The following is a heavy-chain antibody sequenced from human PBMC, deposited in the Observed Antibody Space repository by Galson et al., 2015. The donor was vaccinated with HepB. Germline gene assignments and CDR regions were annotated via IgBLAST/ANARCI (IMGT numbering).Heavy chain of an antibody. CDR2: IKQDGSEK. Sequence: SLRLSCAVSGFTYSNYWVSWVRQAPGRGLEWVANIKQDGSEKYYVDSVEGRFTVSRDNAKKTLYLDMNALSVEDTAVYYCARGWDTDVTSNFDYWGQGALVTVSS. D-gene: IGHD5-18*01. CDR1: GFTYSNYW. CDR3: ARGWDTDVTSNFDY. V-gene: IGHV3-7*03. J-gene: IGHJ4*02.